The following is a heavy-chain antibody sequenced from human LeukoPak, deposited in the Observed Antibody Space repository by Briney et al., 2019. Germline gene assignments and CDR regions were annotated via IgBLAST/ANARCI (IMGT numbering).Heavy chain of an antibody. CDR3: ARDSMDGYYYYYGMDV. D-gene: IGHD2-2*01. Sequence: GKSLRLSCAASGFTFSSYAMHWVRQAPGKGLEWVALISYDGINEYHADSVKGRFTISRDNSKNTLYLQMRSLRTEDTAVYYCARDSMDGYYYYYGMDVWGQGTRSPSP. CDR1: GFTFSSYA. J-gene: IGHJ6*02. V-gene: IGHV3-30-3*01. CDR2: ISYDGINE.